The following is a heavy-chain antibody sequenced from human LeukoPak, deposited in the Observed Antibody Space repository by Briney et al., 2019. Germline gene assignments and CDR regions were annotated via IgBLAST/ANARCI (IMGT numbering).Heavy chain of an antibody. CDR3: AKDSSSSNYYYGLDV. J-gene: IGHJ6*02. V-gene: IGHV3-23*01. Sequence: GGSLRLSCAASGFSFSSYAMSWVRQAPGKGLEWVSAISGGGGSTYYADSVKGRFTTSRDNSKNTLYLQMNSLRAEDTAVYYCAKDSSSSNYYYGLDVWGQGTTVTVSS. CDR2: ISGGGGST. CDR1: GFSFSSYA. D-gene: IGHD6-6*01.